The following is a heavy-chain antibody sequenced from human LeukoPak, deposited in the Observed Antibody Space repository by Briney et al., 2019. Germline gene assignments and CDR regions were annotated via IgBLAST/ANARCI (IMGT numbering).Heavy chain of an antibody. J-gene: IGHJ4*02. D-gene: IGHD6-19*01. CDR1: GFIFSSYW. CDR2: INGDGTST. V-gene: IGHV3-74*03. Sequence: GGSLRLSCAASGFIFSSYWMHWVRQKPGEGPLWLSRINGDGTSTAYAHSVQGRFIISRDNAKNTLYLQMNSLRVDDTAVYYCTRQWHTPSDYWGQGTVITVSS. CDR3: TRQWHTPSDY.